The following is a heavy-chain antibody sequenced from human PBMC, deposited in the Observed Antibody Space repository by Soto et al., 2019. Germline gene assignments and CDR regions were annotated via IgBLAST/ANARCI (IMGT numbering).Heavy chain of an antibody. J-gene: IGHJ2*01. CDR2: IYYSGST. V-gene: IGHV4-59*01. Sequence: VQLQESGPGLVKPSETLSLTCTVSGGSISSYYWSWIRQPPGKGLEWIGYIYYSGSTNYNPSLKSRVTRSVDTPKNMCARESGFETAANTAVLYCAGIPDIVWVNLNWYSALWCGGALVTVS. CDR3: AGIPDIVWVNLNWYSAL. D-gene: IGHD5-12*01. CDR1: GGSISSYY.